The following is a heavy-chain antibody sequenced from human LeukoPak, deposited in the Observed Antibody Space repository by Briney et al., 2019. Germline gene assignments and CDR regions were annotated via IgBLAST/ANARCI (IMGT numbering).Heavy chain of an antibody. D-gene: IGHD1-26*01. J-gene: IGHJ4*02. CDR1: GFTFSSYS. CDR2: ISSSSSYI. V-gene: IGHV3-21*01. Sequence: GGSLRLSCAASGFTFSSYSMNWVRQAPGKGLEWVSSISSSSSYIYYADSVKGRFTISRDNAKNSLYLQMNSLRAEDTAVYYCARAPVLRWELIVSNPDYWGQGTLVTVSS. CDR3: ARAPVLRWELIVSNPDY.